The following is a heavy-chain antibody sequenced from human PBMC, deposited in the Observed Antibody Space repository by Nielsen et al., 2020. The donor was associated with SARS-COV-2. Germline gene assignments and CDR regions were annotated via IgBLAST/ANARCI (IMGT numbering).Heavy chain of an antibody. D-gene: IGHD6-19*01. CDR3: ARVAGTGGCDY. CDR2: IWYDGSNK. Sequence: GESLKISCAASGFTFSSYGMHWVRQAPGKGLEWVAVIWYDGSNKYYADSVKGRFTISRDNSKNTLYLQMNSLRAEDTAVYYCARVAGTGGCDYWGQGTLVTVSS. J-gene: IGHJ4*02. CDR1: GFTFSSYG. V-gene: IGHV3-33*01.